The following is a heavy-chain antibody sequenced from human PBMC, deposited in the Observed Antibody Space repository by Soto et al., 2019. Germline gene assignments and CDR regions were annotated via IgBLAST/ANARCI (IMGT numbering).Heavy chain of an antibody. D-gene: IGHD2-8*01. J-gene: IGHJ5*02. CDR1: GFTFSMYA. CDR2: ISGSGCST. V-gene: IGHV3-23*01. Sequence: XLRLSSSASGFTFSMYAMSWVRQSPGKGLEWVSAISGSGCSTYYADSVKGRFTISRDNSKNTLYLQMNSLRAEDTAVYYCAKYIVLMVSPFDPWGQGTLVTVSS. CDR3: AKYIVLMVSPFDP.